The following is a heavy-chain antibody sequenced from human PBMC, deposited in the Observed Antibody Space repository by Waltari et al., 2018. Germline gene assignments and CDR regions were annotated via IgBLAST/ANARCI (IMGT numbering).Heavy chain of an antibody. CDR3: ARVRGLTSDAFDI. V-gene: IGHV1-69*05. D-gene: IGHD3-10*01. CDR1: GYTVTDYY. J-gene: IGHJ3*02. Sequence: VQLVQSGAEVKKPGATVTISCKVSGYTVTDYYMHRVQQAPGQGPERMGGINPIFGTANYAQKFQGRVTITTDESTSTAYMELSSLRSEDTAVYYCARVRGLTSDAFDIWGQGTMVTVSS. CDR2: INPIFGTA.